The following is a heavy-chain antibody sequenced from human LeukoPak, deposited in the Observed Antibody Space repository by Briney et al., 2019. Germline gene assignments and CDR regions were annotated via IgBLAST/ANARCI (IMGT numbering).Heavy chain of an antibody. V-gene: IGHV3-30*18. D-gene: IGHD3-16*02. Sequence: PGRSLRLSCAASGFTFSSYGMHWVRQAPGKXXXXXXXISYDGSNKYYADSVKGRFTISRDNSKNTLYLQMNSLRAEDTAVYYCAKSLGVWGSYRSVDYWGQGTLVTVSS. J-gene: IGHJ4*02. CDR2: ISYDGSNK. CDR3: AKSLGVWGSYRSVDY. CDR1: GFTFSSYG.